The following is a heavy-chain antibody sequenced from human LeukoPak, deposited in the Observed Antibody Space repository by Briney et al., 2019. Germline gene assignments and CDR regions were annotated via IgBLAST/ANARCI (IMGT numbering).Heavy chain of an antibody. Sequence: SETLSLTCTVSGGSISDYYWSWIRQPPGRGLEWIAYINYSGNTNYNPSLKSRVTISVDTFKNHFSLKLNSVTAADTAVYYCARLNVLNNSVLHHFDRWGQGTLVTVSS. J-gene: IGHJ4*02. V-gene: IGHV4-59*08. D-gene: IGHD1/OR15-1a*01. CDR3: ARLNVLNNSVLHHFDR. CDR2: INYSGNT. CDR1: GGSISDYY.